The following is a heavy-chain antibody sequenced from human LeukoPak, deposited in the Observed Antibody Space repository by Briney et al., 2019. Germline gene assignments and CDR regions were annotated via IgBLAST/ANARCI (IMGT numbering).Heavy chain of an antibody. CDR1: GFTFSSYP. V-gene: IGHV3-23*01. CDR3: GKVLLRYYFDY. J-gene: IGHJ4*02. Sequence: PGGSLRLSCAASGFTFSSYPMSWVRQAPGEGLEWVSVISASGGSTYYADSVKGRFTVSRDNSKNTLYLHMNSPRAEDTAVYYCGKVLLRYYFDYWGQGTLVIVSS. CDR2: ISASGGST.